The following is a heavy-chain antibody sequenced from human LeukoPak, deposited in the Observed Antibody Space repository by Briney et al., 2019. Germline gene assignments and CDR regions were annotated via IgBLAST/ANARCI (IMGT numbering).Heavy chain of an antibody. D-gene: IGHD5-18*01. V-gene: IGHV4-39*01. CDR1: GGSIRSSSYC. Sequence: SETLSVTCIVSGGSIRSSSYCWGWVRQPRGGGMGWIRSIYYSGRPSYNPSLNSRVTISVHTSKNQFSLKLSSVTAADTAVYYCARRGSYGYYYWGQGTLVTVSS. J-gene: IGHJ4*02. CDR2: IYYSGRP. CDR3: ARRGSYGYYY.